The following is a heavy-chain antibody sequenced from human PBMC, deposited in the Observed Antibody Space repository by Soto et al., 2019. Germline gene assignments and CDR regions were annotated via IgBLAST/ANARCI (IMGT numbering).Heavy chain of an antibody. J-gene: IGHJ3*02. D-gene: IGHD2-21*01. V-gene: IGHV4-4*07. CDR1: GGSISDFY. Sequence: SYNLSLTCTLSGGSISDFYWSWIRQPAGKGLEWIGRIHTSGSTNINPSLRSRVSLSVDTSRNQSSLTLTSVTAADTAAYYCARPQYFGQDGDFNIWGQG. CDR3: ARPQYFGQDGDFNI. CDR2: IHTSGST.